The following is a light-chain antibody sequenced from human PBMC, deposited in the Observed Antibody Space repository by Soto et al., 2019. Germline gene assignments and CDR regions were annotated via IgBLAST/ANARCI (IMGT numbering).Light chain of an antibody. Sequence: AIQLTQSPSSLSASVGDRVTITCRASQGISSALAWYQQKPGKAPNLLIHTASSLERGVPSRFSGGGSATDFTLTISSLQAEDFATYFCQQADTFPPTFGQGTKVDIK. CDR1: QGISSA. CDR2: TAS. CDR3: QQADTFPPT. J-gene: IGKJ2*01. V-gene: IGKV1-13*02.